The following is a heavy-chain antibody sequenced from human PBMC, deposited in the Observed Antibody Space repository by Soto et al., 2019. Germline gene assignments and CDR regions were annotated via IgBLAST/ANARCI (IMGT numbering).Heavy chain of an antibody. CDR1: GYSFSSYW. V-gene: IGHV5-51*01. Sequence: GESLKISCKGSGYSFSSYWIGWVRQMPGQGPEWMGIIYPGDSDTRYSPSFQGQVTISADKSISTAYLQWSSLRAEDTAVYYCAKCEGNMIVVVTPLDYWGQGTLVTVSS. CDR3: AKCEGNMIVVVTPLDY. D-gene: IGHD3-22*01. CDR2: IYPGDSDT. J-gene: IGHJ4*02.